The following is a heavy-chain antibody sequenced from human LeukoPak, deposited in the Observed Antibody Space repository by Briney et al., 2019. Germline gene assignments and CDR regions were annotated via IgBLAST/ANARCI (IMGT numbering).Heavy chain of an antibody. CDR3: AKGRMVRGVIILGSSYFDY. D-gene: IGHD3-10*01. CDR2: IRYDGSNK. J-gene: IGHJ4*02. CDR1: GFTFSSYG. V-gene: IGHV3-30*02. Sequence: GGSPRLSCAASGFTFSSYGMHWVRQAPGKGLEWVAFIRYDGSNKYYADSVKGRFTISRDNSKNTLYLQMNSLRAEDTAVYYCAKGRMVRGVIILGSSYFDYWGQGTLVTVSS.